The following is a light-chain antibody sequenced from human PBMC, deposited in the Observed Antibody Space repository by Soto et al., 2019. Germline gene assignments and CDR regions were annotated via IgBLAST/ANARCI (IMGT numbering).Light chain of an antibody. V-gene: IGLV3-27*01. CDR1: VLAKKY. CDR2: KDS. Sequence: SYELTQPSSVPVSPGQTARITCSGDVLAKKYARWFQQKPGQAPVLVIYKDSERPSGIPERFSGSSSGTTVTLTISGAQVEDEADYYCYSAADNNGAVFGGGTKLTVL. CDR3: YSAADNNGAV. J-gene: IGLJ3*02.